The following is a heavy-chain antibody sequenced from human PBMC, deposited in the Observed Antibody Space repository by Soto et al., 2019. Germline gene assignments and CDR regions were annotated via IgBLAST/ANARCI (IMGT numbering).Heavy chain of an antibody. V-gene: IGHV3-30-3*01. CDR2: ISYDGSNK. CDR1: GFTFSSYA. CDR3: ARDSLDFWSGYMLGYFDY. J-gene: IGHJ4*02. Sequence: GGSLRLSCAASGFTFSSYAMHWVRQAPGKGLEWVAVISYDGSNKYYADSVKGRFTISRDNSKNTLYLQMNSLRAEDTAVYYCARDSLDFWSGYMLGYFDYWGQGTLVTVSS. D-gene: IGHD3-3*01.